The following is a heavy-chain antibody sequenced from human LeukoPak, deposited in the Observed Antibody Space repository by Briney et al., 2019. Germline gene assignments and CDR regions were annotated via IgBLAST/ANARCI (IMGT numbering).Heavy chain of an antibody. CDR1: GFTFDDYA. CDR2: ISWNGGSI. CDR3: AKDITFGGVIGSYYFDY. J-gene: IGHJ4*02. V-gene: IGHV3-9*01. Sequence: PGRSLRLSCAASGFTFDDYAMHWVRQAPGKGLEWVSGISWNGGSIGYADSVKGRFTISRDNAKNSLYLQMNSLRAEDTALYYCAKDITFGGVIGSYYFDYWGQGTLVTVSS. D-gene: IGHD3-16*02.